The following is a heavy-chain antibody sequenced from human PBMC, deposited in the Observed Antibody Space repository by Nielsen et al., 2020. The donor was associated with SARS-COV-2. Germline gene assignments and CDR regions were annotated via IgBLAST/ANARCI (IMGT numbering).Heavy chain of an antibody. D-gene: IGHD1-1*01. Sequence: GESLKISCAASGFTVSSNYMSWVRQAPGKGLEWVSVIYSGGSTYYADSVKGRFTISRDNSKNTLYLQMNSLRAEDTAVYYCARDRSLRGTTRYFDYWGQGTLVTVSS. V-gene: IGHV3-66*01. CDR3: ARDRSLRGTTRYFDY. CDR1: GFTVSSNY. CDR2: IYSGGST. J-gene: IGHJ4*02.